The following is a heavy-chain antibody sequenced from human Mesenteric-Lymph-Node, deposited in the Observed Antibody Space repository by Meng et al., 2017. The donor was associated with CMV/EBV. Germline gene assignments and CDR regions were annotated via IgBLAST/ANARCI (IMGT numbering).Heavy chain of an antibody. CDR2: ISAYNGNT. Sequence: ASVKVSCKASGYTFTSYGISWVRQAPGQGLEWMGWISAYNGNTNYAQKLQGRVTMTTDTSTSTAYMELRSLRSEDTAVYYCANSPKNYYDSSVYLYWGQGTLVTVSS. V-gene: IGHV1-18*01. D-gene: IGHD3-22*01. J-gene: IGHJ4*02. CDR3: ANSPKNYYDSSVYLY. CDR1: GYTFTSYG.